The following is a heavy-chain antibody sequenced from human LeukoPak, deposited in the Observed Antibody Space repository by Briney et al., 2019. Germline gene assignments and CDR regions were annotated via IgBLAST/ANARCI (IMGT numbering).Heavy chain of an antibody. CDR3: ARGRLVGATQAFDI. D-gene: IGHD1-26*01. J-gene: IGHJ3*02. V-gene: IGHV3-74*01. Sequence: GGSLRLSCAASGFTFSSYWMHWVRHAPGKGLVWVSRINSDGSSTIYADSVKGRFTISRDNAKNTLYLQMNSLRAEDTAVYYCARGRLVGATQAFDIWGQGTMVTVSS. CDR2: INSDGSST. CDR1: GFTFSSYW.